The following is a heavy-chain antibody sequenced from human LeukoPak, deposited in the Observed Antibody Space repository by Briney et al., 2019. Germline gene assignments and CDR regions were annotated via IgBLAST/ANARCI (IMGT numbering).Heavy chain of an antibody. CDR2: IIPILGIA. Sequence: SVKVSCKASGGTFSSYAISWVRQAPGQGLEWMGRIIPILGIANYAQKFQGRVTITADKYTSTAYMELSSLRSEDTAVYYCARDRYCSGGSCYSYYYGMDVWGQGTTVTVSS. D-gene: IGHD2-15*01. CDR3: ARDRYCSGGSCYSYYYGMDV. V-gene: IGHV1-69*04. J-gene: IGHJ6*02. CDR1: GGTFSSYA.